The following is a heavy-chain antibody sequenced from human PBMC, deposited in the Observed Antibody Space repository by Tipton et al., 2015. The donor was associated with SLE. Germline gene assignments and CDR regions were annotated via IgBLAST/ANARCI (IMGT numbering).Heavy chain of an antibody. D-gene: IGHD3-22*01. CDR2: IYYSGST. V-gene: IGHV4-59*01. CDR1: GGSISSYY. J-gene: IGHJ6*03. CDR3: ARVDDYYSSGYSAYYMDV. Sequence: GLVKPSETLSLTCSVSGGSISSYYWTWIRQPPGKGLEWIGYIYYSGSTNYNPSLKSRVTMSVDTSKNQFSLRLGSVTAADTAVYYCARVDDYYSSGYSAYYMDVWGTGTTVTVSS.